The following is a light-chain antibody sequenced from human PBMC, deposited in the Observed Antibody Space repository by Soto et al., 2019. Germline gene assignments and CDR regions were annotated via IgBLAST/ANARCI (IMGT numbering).Light chain of an antibody. CDR2: AAS. V-gene: IGKV1-39*01. CDR1: QSISSY. CDR3: QQSYSTPGT. Sequence: IQMTQSPSSLSASVGDRVTVTCRASQSISSYLNWYQQKPGKAPKLLIYAASSLQSGVPSRFSGSGSGTDVTLTISSLQPEDFAPYYCQQSYSTPGTFGQGTKVEIK. J-gene: IGKJ1*01.